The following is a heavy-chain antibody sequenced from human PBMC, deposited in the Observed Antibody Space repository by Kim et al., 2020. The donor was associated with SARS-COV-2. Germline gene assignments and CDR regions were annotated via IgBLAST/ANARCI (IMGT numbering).Heavy chain of an antibody. CDR1: GFTFGDYA. Sequence: GRSLRLSCTASGFTFGDYAMSWVRQAPGKGLEWVGFIRSKAYGGTTEYAASVKGRFTISRDDSKSIAYLQMNSLKTEDTAVYYCTRDADSSSWYPVGYWG. CDR3: TRDADSSSWYPVGY. J-gene: IGHJ4*01. V-gene: IGHV3-49*04. D-gene: IGHD6-13*01. CDR2: IRSKAYGGTT.